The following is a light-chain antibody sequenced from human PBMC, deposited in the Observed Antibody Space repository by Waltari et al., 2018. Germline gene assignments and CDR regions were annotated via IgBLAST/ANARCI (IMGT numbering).Light chain of an antibody. J-gene: IGKJ2*01. V-gene: IGKV2-28*01. CDR2: LGS. Sequence: DIVMTQSPLSLPVTPGEPASISCRSSQRLVHSNGNNYLDWYLQKQGQSPQLLIYLGSYRASGVPDRFSGSGSGTDFTLIIKRVEAEDVGIYYCMQALQTPYTFGQGTKLEIK. CDR1: QRLVHSNGNNY. CDR3: MQALQTPYT.